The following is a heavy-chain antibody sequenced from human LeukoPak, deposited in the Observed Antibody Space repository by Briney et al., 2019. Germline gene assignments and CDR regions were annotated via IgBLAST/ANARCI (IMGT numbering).Heavy chain of an antibody. CDR3: AKVFSVGMDV. V-gene: IGHV3-30*18. J-gene: IGHJ6*04. Sequence: GRSLRLSCAASGFTFSSYGMHWVRQAPGKGLEWVAVISYDGSNKYYADSVKGRFTISRDNSKNTLYLQINSLRAEDTAVYYCAKVFSVGMDVWGKGTTVTVSS. CDR1: GFTFSSYG. CDR2: ISYDGSNK. D-gene: IGHD3-10*01.